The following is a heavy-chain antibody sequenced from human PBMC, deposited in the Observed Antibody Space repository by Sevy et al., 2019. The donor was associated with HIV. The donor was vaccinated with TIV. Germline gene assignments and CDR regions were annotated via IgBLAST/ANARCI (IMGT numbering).Heavy chain of an antibody. V-gene: IGHV3-21*01. CDR3: VQEIGAKNHV. Sequence: GGSLRLSCAASGFTFNVYTMNWVRQAPGKGLEWVSSISSTFYINYADSVKGRFTISRDNAKNSLYLQMNSLRADDTSVHYCVQEIGAKNHVWGQGTTVTVSS. J-gene: IGHJ6*02. CDR1: GFTFNVYT. CDR2: ISSTFYI. D-gene: IGHD3-22*01.